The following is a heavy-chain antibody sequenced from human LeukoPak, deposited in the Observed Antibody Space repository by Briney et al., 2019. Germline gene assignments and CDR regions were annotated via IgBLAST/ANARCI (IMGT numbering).Heavy chain of an antibody. CDR1: GGSISSSSYY. Sequence: SETLSLTCTVSGGSISSSSYYWGWIRQPPGKGLEWIGSIYYSGSTYYNPSLKSRVTISVDTSKNQFSLKLSSVTAADTAVYYCARGDSSSWPYYFDYWGQGTLVTVSS. V-gene: IGHV4-39*07. CDR3: ARGDSSSWPYYFDY. D-gene: IGHD6-13*01. J-gene: IGHJ4*02. CDR2: IYYSGST.